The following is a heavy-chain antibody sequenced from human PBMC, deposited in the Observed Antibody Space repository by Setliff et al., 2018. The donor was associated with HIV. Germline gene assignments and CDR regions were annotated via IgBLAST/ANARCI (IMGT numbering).Heavy chain of an antibody. CDR1: DYSISSGYY. CDR2: IYHSGST. D-gene: IGHD3-10*01. Sequence: PSETLSLTCAVSDYSISSGYYWGWIRQPPGKGLEWIGSIYHSGSTYYNPSLKSRVAISVDTSKKQFSLKLSSVTAADTAVYYCARDNGSGIYYNEGYAFDIWGQGTMVTVSS. J-gene: IGHJ3*02. CDR3: ARDNGSGIYYNEGYAFDI. V-gene: IGHV4-38-2*02.